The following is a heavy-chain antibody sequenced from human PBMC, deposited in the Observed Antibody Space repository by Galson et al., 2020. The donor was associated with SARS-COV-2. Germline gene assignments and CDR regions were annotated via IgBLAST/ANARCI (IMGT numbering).Heavy chain of an antibody. J-gene: IGHJ4*02. V-gene: IGHV3-48*02. CDR3: ATFLVGDTKGLSDF. CDR1: GFTFSTYS. D-gene: IGHD1-26*01. CDR2: ISSSSSTI. Sequence: GGSLRLSCVVSGFTFSTYSMNWVRQAPGKGLEWISYISSSSSTIYYADSVKGRFTISRDNAKNSLFLQMQSLRDEDTAVYYCATFLVGDTKGLSDFWGQGTLVTVSS.